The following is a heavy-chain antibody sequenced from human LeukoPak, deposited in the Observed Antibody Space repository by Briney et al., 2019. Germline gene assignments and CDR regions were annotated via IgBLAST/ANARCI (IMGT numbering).Heavy chain of an antibody. CDR3: AREGRFRFDP. J-gene: IGHJ5*02. CDR2: IYYSGST. V-gene: IGHV4-39*07. Sequence: SETLSLTCTVSGGSISSSSYYWGWIRQPPGKGLEWIGSIYYSGSTYYNPSLKSRVTISVDTSKNQFSPKLSSVTAADTAVYYCAREGRFRFDPWGQGTLVTVSS. D-gene: IGHD3-10*01. CDR1: GGSISSSSYY.